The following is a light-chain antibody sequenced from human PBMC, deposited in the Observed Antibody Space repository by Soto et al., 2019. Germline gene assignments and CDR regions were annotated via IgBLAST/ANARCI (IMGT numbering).Light chain of an antibody. J-gene: IGLJ1*01. V-gene: IGLV2-14*01. CDR1: SSDVGHYNY. Sequence: QSALTQPASVSGSPGQSITISCTGTSSDVGHYNYVSWYQHHPGKTPKLMIYEVSNRPSGVSNRFSGSKSGNMASLTISGLQAEDEADYYCCSYTSSNTCVFGSGTKVTVL. CDR3: CSYTSSNTCV. CDR2: EVS.